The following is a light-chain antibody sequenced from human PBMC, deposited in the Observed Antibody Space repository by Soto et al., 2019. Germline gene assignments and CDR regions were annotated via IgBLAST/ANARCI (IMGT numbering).Light chain of an antibody. CDR3: ASWDDGLSGPV. CDR1: DSNIGSNT. CDR2: SQN. J-gene: IGLJ2*01. Sequence: QSVLTQPPSASGTPGQRVIISCSGSDSNIGSNTVNWYQHLPGAAPKLLIYSQNQRPSRVPGRFSGSRTGTSASLAISGLQSEDEADYYCASWDDGLSGPVFGGGTKLTVL. V-gene: IGLV1-44*01.